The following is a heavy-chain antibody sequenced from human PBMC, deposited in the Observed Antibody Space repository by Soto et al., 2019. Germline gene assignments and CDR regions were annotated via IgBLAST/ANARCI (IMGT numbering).Heavy chain of an antibody. V-gene: IGHV4-30-2*01. D-gene: IGHD5-12*01. CDR1: GGSISSGGYS. CDR3: ARGGYSGYDFDY. CDR2: TYHSGRT. J-gene: IGHJ4*02. Sequence: SETLSLTCAVSGGSISSGGYSWSWIRQPPGKGLEWIGNTYHSGRTNYNPSLKSRVTLSVDSSKNQFSLKLSSVTAADTAVYYCARGGYSGYDFDYWGQGTLLTVSS.